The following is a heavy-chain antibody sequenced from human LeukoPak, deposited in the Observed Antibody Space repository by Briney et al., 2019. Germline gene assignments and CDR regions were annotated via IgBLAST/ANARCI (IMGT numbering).Heavy chain of an antibody. CDR3: AKDLGKPWDY. J-gene: IGHJ4*02. V-gene: IGHV3-30*18. CDR1: GFTFSSYG. CDR2: ISYDGSNK. Sequence: PGVSLRLSCAASGFTFSSYGMHWVRQAPGKGLEWVAVISYDGSNKYYADSVKGRFTISRDNSKNTLYLQMNSLRAEDTAVYYCAKDLGKPWDYWGQGTLVTVSS.